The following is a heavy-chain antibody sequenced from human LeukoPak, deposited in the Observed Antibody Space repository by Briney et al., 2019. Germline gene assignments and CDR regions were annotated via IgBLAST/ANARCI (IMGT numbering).Heavy chain of an antibody. CDR1: VGTFSSYA. V-gene: IGHV1-69*13. CDR2: IIPIFGTA. Sequence: GASVKVSCKASVGTFSSYAISRVRQAPGQGLEWMGGIIPIFGTANYAQKFQGRVTITADESTSTAYMELSSLRSEDTAVYYCARDQGSSGYYSDDDDAFDIWGQGTMVTVSS. D-gene: IGHD3-22*01. J-gene: IGHJ3*02. CDR3: ARDQGSSGYYSDDDDAFDI.